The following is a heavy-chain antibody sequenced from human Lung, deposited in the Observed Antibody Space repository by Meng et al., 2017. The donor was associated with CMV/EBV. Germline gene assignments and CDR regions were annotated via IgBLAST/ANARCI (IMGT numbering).Heavy chain of an antibody. V-gene: IGHV1-69*10. CDR3: ARDLNGGSPSGGWFDP. D-gene: IGHD2-8*01. CDR2: IIPILGIA. J-gene: IGHJ5*02. CDR1: GGTFSSYA. Sequence: SVKVSCKASGGTFSSYAISWVRQAPGQGLEWMGGIIPILGIANYAQKFQGRVTITADKSTNTAYMELSSLRSEDTAVYYCARDLNGGSPSGGWFDPWGQGTLVTFSS.